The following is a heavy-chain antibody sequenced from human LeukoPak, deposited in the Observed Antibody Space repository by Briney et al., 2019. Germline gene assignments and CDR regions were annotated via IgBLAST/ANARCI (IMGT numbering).Heavy chain of an antibody. D-gene: IGHD1-1*01. J-gene: IGHJ6*03. V-gene: IGHV1-8*01. CDR2: MNPNSGNT. Sequence: ASVNVSCKASGYTFTSYDINWVRQAPGQGLEWMGWMNPNSGNTGYAQKFLGRVTMTRNTSISTAYMELSSLRSEDTAVYYCARAESWTGTTDYYYMDVWGKGTTVTVSS. CDR1: GYTFTSYD. CDR3: ARAESWTGTTDYYYMDV.